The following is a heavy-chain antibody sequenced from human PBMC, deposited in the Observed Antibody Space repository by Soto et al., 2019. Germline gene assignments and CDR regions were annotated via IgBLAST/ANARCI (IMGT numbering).Heavy chain of an antibody. CDR1: GGSISSGGYY. CDR2: IYYSGST. J-gene: IGHJ3*02. V-gene: IGHV4-31*03. CDR3: ARGVRFLEWLFGTGAFDI. D-gene: IGHD3-3*01. Sequence: PSKTLSLTCTVSGGSISSGGYYWSWIRQHPGKGLEWIGYIYYSGSTYYNPSLKSRVTISVDTSKNQFSLKLSSVTAADTAVYYCARGVRFLEWLFGTGAFDIWGQGTMVTVSS.